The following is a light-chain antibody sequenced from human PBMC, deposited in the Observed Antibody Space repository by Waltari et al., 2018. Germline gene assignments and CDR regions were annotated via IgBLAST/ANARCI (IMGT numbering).Light chain of an antibody. V-gene: IGKV2-28*01. CDR3: MQALQTPYT. Sequence: DIVVTQSPLSLPVTPGEPASISCRSSQSLLHSNGYKYLDWYLQRPGQSPQLLIYLGSNRASGVPDRFSGSGSGTDFTLKINRVEAEDIGVYYCMQALQTPYTFGQGTQLDIK. CDR2: LGS. CDR1: QSLLHSNGYKY. J-gene: IGKJ2*01.